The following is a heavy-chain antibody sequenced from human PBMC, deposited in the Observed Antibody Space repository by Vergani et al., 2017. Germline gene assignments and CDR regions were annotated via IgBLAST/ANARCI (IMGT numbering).Heavy chain of an antibody. Sequence: QVQLQESGPGLVKPSQTLSLTCTVSGGSISSGGYYWSWIRQHPGKGLEWIGYIYYSGSTYYNPSLKSRVTISVDTSKNQFSLKLSSVTAADTAVYYCARGRHVVVPLGDLNPGYFQHGGQGTLVTVSS. CDR3: ARGRHVVVPLGDLNPGYFQH. V-gene: IGHV4-31*03. CDR2: IYYSGST. CDR1: GGSISSGGYY. D-gene: IGHD2-15*01. J-gene: IGHJ1*01.